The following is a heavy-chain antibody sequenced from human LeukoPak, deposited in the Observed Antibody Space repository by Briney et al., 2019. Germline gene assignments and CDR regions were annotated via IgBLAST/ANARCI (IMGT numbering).Heavy chain of an antibody. Sequence: VASVTVSCKASGYTFTSYDINWVRQATGQGLEWMGRMNPNSGNTGYAQKFQGRVTMTRNTSISTAYMELSSLRSEDTAVYYCARAAKRYCSGGSCYSGYWGQGTLVTVSS. J-gene: IGHJ4*02. CDR2: MNPNSGNT. CDR1: GYTFTSYD. CDR3: ARAAKRYCSGGSCYSGY. V-gene: IGHV1-8*01. D-gene: IGHD2-15*01.